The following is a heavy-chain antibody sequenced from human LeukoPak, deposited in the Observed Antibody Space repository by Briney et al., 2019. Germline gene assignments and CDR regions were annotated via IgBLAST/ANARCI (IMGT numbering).Heavy chain of an antibody. J-gene: IGHJ4*02. CDR2: INHSGST. Sequence: PSETLSLTRAVYGGSFSGYYWSWIRQPPGKGLEWIGEINHSGSTNYNPSLKSRVTISVDTSKNQFSLKLSSVTAADTAVYYCARVFRAVADYWGQGTLVTVSS. CDR1: GGSFSGYY. CDR3: ARVFRAVADY. V-gene: IGHV4-34*01. D-gene: IGHD6-19*01.